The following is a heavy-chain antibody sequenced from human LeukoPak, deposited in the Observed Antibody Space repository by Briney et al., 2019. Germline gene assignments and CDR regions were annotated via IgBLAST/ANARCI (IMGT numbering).Heavy chain of an antibody. CDR1: GFTFDDYA. V-gene: IGHV3-43*02. Sequence: GGSLRLSCAAFGFTFDDYAMHWVRQAPGKGLEWVSLISGDGGSTYYADSVKGRFTISRDNSKNSLYLQMNSLRTEDTALYYCAKDTPGFYDILTGEDAFDIWGQGTMVTVSS. CDR2: ISGDGGST. CDR3: AKDTPGFYDILTGEDAFDI. J-gene: IGHJ3*02. D-gene: IGHD3-9*01.